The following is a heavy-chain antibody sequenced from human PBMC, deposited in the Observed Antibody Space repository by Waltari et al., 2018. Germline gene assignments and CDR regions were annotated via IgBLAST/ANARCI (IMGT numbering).Heavy chain of an antibody. CDR2: INHSGST. CDR3: ARGFRGGYYGMDV. J-gene: IGHJ6*02. CDR1: GFTFSSYE. Sequence: VQLVESGGGLVQPGGSLRLSCAASGFTFSSYEMNWVRQAPGKGLEWIGEINHSGSTNYNPSLKSRVTISVDTSKNQFSLKLSSVTAADTAVYYCARGFRGGYYGMDVWGQGTTVTVSS. V-gene: IGHV4-34*01. D-gene: IGHD3-16*01.